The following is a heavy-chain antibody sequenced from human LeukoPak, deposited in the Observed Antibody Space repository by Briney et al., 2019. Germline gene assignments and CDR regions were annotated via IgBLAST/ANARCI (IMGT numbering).Heavy chain of an antibody. CDR2: ISYDGSNK. Sequence: GGSLRPSCAASGFTFSSYGMHWVRQAPGKGLEWVAVISYDGSNKYYADSVKGRFTISRDNSKNTLYLQMNSLRAEDTAVYYCARNQDSATLHMDVWGQGTTVTVSS. D-gene: IGHD2-15*01. J-gene: IGHJ6*02. CDR1: GFTFSSYG. CDR3: ARNQDSATLHMDV. V-gene: IGHV3-30*03.